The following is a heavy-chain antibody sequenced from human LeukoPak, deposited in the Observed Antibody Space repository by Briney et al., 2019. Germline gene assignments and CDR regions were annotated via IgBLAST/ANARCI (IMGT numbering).Heavy chain of an antibody. J-gene: IGHJ6*02. CDR1: GFTVSSNY. D-gene: IGHD3-22*01. CDR2: IYSGGST. Sequence: PGGSLRLSCAASGFTVSSNYMSWVRQAPGKGLEWVSVIYSGGSTYYADSVKGRFTISRHNSKNTLYLQMNSLRAEDTAVYYCARDTRYYYDSSGYYYDCGMDVWGQGTTVTVSS. CDR3: ARDTRYYYDSSGYYYDCGMDV. V-gene: IGHV3-53*04.